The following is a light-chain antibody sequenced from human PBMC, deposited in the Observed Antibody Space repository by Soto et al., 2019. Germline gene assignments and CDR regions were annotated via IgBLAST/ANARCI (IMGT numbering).Light chain of an antibody. CDR3: HKYGSSPLT. CDR1: QSIRSSS. V-gene: IGKV3-20*01. CDR2: GGS. Sequence: EIVLTQSPGTLSLSPGERATLSCRASQSIRSSSLAWYQQKPGQAPRLLIYGGSSRATGIPDRFSGGGTGTDFSLTISRLETEDFSVYYCHKYGSSPLTFGGVTKVEIK. J-gene: IGKJ4*01.